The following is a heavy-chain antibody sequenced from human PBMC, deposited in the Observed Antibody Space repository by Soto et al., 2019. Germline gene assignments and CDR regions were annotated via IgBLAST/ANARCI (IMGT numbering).Heavy chain of an antibody. D-gene: IGHD3-22*01. J-gene: IGHJ4*02. Sequence: RLSCTASGLTFGDYAMSWFRQSPGKVLEWVGFIRSKAYGGTTEYAASVKGRFTISRDDSKSIAYLQMNSLKTEDTAVYYCTRDEILTYHYDSSGADYWGQGILV. V-gene: IGHV3-49*03. CDR2: IRSKAYGGTT. CDR1: GLTFGDYA. CDR3: TRDEILTYHYDSSGADY.